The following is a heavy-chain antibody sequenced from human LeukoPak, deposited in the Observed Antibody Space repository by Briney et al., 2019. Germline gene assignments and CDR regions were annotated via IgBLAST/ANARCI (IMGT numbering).Heavy chain of an antibody. V-gene: IGHV4-34*01. CDR1: GGSFSGYY. CDR2: INHSGST. J-gene: IGHJ4*02. CDR3: ARAPGAYYYDSSGYYYVTYYFDY. D-gene: IGHD3-22*01. Sequence: SETLSLTCAVYGGSFSGYYWSWIRQPPGKGLEWIGEINHSGSTNYNPSLKSRVTISVDTSKNQFSLKLSSVTAADTAVYYCARAPGAYYYDSSGYYYVTYYFDYWGQGTLVTVSS.